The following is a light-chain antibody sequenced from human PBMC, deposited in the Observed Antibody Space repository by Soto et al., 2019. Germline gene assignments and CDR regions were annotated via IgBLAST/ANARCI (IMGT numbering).Light chain of an antibody. CDR2: GAS. CDR1: QSVSSN. CDR3: QQYINLWT. V-gene: IGKV3-15*01. Sequence: EIAMTQSPATLSVSPGERATLSCRASQSVSSNLAWYQQKPGQSPRLLIYGASTRATGVPARFSGSGSGTEFTLTISSLQSEDFAVYYCQQYINLWTFGQGTKVGIK. J-gene: IGKJ1*01.